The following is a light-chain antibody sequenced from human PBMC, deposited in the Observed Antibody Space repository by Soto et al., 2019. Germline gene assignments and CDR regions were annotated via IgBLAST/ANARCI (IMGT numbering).Light chain of an antibody. CDR3: CSFARGTALV. V-gene: IGLV2-23*01. Sequence: QSALTQPASVSGAPGQSITISCTGSSSDVGSYNLVYWYQQHPGKAPKLMVYESGKRPSGVSDRFFGSKSGNTASLTISGLQAEDAADYYCCSFARGTALVFGGGTKLTVL. CDR2: ESG. CDR1: SSDVGSYNL. J-gene: IGLJ3*02.